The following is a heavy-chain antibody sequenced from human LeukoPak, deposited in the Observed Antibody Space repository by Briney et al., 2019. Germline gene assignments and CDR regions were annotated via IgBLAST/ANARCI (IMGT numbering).Heavy chain of an antibody. CDR2: IIPIFGTA. Sequence: SVKVSCKASGGTFSSYAISWVRQAPGQGLEWMGGIIPIFGTANYAQKFQGRVTITTDESTSTAYMELSSLRSEDTAVYYCARDQRTCSGGSCYSKGFDYWGQGTLVTVSS. CDR1: GGTFSSYA. CDR3: ARDQRTCSGGSCYSKGFDY. D-gene: IGHD2-15*01. V-gene: IGHV1-69*05. J-gene: IGHJ4*02.